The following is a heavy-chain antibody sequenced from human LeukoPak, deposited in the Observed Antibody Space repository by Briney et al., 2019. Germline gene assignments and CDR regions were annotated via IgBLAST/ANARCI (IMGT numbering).Heavy chain of an antibody. CDR3: AREQGANAFDI. Sequence: SETLSLTCTVPGGSISSYYWSWIRQPPGKGLEWIGYIYYSGSTNYNPSLKSRVTISVDTSKNQFSLKLSSVTAADTAVYYCAREQGANAFDIWGQGTMVTVSS. D-gene: IGHD3-16*01. V-gene: IGHV4-59*01. CDR2: IYYSGST. J-gene: IGHJ3*02. CDR1: GGSISSYY.